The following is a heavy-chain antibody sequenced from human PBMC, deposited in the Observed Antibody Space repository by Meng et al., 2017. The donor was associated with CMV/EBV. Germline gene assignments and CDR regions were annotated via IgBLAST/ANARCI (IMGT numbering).Heavy chain of an antibody. CDR2: IKQDGSEK. CDR1: GFTFSSYW. V-gene: IGHV3-7*01. CDR3: ARELYYYDSSGYPRDYYYYGMDV. Sequence: GESLKISCAASGFTFSSYWMSWVRQAPGKGLKWVANIKQDGSEKYYVDSVKGRFTISRDNAKDPLYLQMNSLRAEDTAVYYCARELYYYDSSGYPRDYYYYGMDVWGQGTTVTVSS. J-gene: IGHJ6*02. D-gene: IGHD3-22*01.